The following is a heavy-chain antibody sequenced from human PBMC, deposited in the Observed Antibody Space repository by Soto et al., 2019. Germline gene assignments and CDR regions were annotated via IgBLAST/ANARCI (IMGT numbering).Heavy chain of an antibody. D-gene: IGHD3-3*01. CDR2: ISAYNGNT. J-gene: IGHJ5*02. CDR1: GYTFTSYG. CDR3: ARDPTLYDFWSGYYGNDNWFDP. V-gene: IGHV1-18*01. Sequence: ASVKVSCKASGYTFTSYGISWVRQASGQGLEWMGWISAYNGNTNYAQKLQGRVTMTTDTSTSTAYMELRSLRSDDTAVYYCARDPTLYDFWSGYYGNDNWFDPWGQGTLVTVSS.